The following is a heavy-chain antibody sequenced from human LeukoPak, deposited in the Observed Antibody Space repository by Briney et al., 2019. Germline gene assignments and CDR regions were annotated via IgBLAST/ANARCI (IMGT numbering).Heavy chain of an antibody. V-gene: IGHV3-23*01. CDR1: GFTLSNYA. D-gene: IGHD4-17*01. J-gene: IGHJ1*01. CDR3: ARDPNGDYIGAFDFQR. Sequence: GGSLRLSCVASGFTLSNYAMMWVRQTQERRLEWVSAIRGSGRHTFYADSVKGRFTISRDKFKNTLYLQMNSLRADDSAVYYCARDPNGDYIGAFDFQRWGLGTLVTVSS. CDR2: IRGSGRHT.